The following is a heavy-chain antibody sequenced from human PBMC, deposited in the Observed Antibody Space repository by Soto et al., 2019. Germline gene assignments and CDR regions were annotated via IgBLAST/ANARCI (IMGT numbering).Heavy chain of an antibody. D-gene: IGHD1-1*01. CDR3: ARGRYGDY. Sequence: QVHLVQSGAEVKKPGASVKVSCKCSGYAFTTYGVTWVRQAPGQGLEWMGWISAHNGNTNYAQKLQGRVTVTRDTSTSTAYMELRSLRSDDTAVYYCARGRYGDYWGQGALVTVSS. J-gene: IGHJ4*02. CDR2: ISAHNGNT. CDR1: GYAFTTYG. V-gene: IGHV1-18*01.